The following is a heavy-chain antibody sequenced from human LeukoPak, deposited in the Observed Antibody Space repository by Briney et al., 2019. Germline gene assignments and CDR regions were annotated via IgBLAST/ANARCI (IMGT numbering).Heavy chain of an antibody. CDR2: IWYDGSNK. D-gene: IGHD1-26*01. CDR1: GFTFSSYG. V-gene: IGHV3-33*01. Sequence: PGGSLRLSCAASGFTFSSYGMHWVRQAPGKGLEWVAVIWYDGSNKYYADSVKGRFTISRDNSKNTLYLQMNSLRAEDTAVYYCARDFPYYTGGPYYGMDVWGQGTTVTASS. CDR3: ARDFPYYTGGPYYGMDV. J-gene: IGHJ6*02.